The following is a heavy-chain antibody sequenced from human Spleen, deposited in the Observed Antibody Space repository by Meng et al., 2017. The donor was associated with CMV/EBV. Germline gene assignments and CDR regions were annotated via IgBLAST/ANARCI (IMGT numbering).Heavy chain of an antibody. V-gene: IGHV3-30-3*01. D-gene: IGHD2-21*02. CDR3: ARENSDTYDAFDI. J-gene: IGHJ3*02. Sequence: GGSLRLSCAASRFTFSSYEMHWVRQAPGKGLEWVAVISYDGSKKYYADSVKGRFTISRDNSKNTLHLQMNSLRAEDTAVYFCARENSDTYDAFDIWGQGTKVTVSS. CDR1: RFTFSSYE. CDR2: ISYDGSKK.